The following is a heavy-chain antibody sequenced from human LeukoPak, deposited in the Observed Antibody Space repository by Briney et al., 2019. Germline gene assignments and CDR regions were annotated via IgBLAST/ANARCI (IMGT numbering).Heavy chain of an antibody. CDR1: GGSISSSSYY. CDR3: ARRGASSNWFDP. CDR2: IYYSGST. Sequence: SETLSLTCTVSGGSISSSSYYWGWIRQPPGKGLEWIGSIYYSGSTYYNPSLKSRVTISVDPSKNQFSLKLTSVTAADTAVYYCARRGASSNWFDPWGQGTLVTVSS. V-gene: IGHV4-39*01. D-gene: IGHD1-26*01. J-gene: IGHJ5*02.